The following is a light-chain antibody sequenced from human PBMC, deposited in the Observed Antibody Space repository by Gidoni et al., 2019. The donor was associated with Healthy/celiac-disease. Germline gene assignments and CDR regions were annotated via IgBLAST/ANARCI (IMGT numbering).Light chain of an antibody. CDR3: AAWDDSFVV. CDR2: RNN. J-gene: IGLJ2*01. CDR1: SSNIGSNY. Sequence: QSVLTQPPSASGTPGQRVTISCSGSSSNIGSNYVYCYQQLPGTAPKLLIYRNNQRPSGVPDRFSGSKSGTSASLAISGLRSEDEADYYCAAWDDSFVVFGGGTKLTVL. V-gene: IGLV1-47*01.